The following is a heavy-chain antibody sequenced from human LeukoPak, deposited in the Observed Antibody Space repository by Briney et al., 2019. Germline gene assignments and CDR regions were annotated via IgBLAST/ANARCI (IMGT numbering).Heavy chain of an antibody. D-gene: IGHD4-11*01. Sequence: GGSLRLSCAASGFTFSSYSMNWVRQAPGKGLEWVSFISSSSSYIYYADSVKGRFTISRDNAKNSLYLQMNSLRAEDTAVYYCARGYPTVIRYNPFDYWGQGTLVTVSS. V-gene: IGHV3-21*01. CDR3: ARGYPTVIRYNPFDY. CDR2: ISSSSSYI. J-gene: IGHJ4*02. CDR1: GFTFSSYS.